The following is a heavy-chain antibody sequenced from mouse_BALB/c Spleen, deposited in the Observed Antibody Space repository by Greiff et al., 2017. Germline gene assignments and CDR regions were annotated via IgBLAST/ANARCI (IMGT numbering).Heavy chain of an antibody. CDR2: ISSGGSYT. CDR1: GFTFSSYG. V-gene: IGHV5-6*01. CDR3: ARALGSSYAMDY. J-gene: IGHJ4*01. Sequence: EVKVVESGGDLVKPGGSLKLSCAASGFTFSSYGMSWVRQTPDKRLEWVATISSGGSYTYYPDSVKGRFTISRDNAKNTLYLQMSSLKSEDTAMYYCARALGSSYAMDYWGQGTSVTVSS. D-gene: IGHD1-1*01.